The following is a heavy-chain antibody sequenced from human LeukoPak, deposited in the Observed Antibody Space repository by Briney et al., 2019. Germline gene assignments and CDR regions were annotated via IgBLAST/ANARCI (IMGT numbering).Heavy chain of an antibody. Sequence: ASVKVSCKASGYTFTYYYIHWVRQAPGQGLEWMGWINPDSGDTKYVQKFQGRDTMTRDTSISTAYIDLSSLRSDDTAVYYCARDPYGDNHLDYWGQGTLVTVSS. CDR2: INPDSGDT. D-gene: IGHD4-17*01. CDR1: GYTFTYYY. CDR3: ARDPYGDNHLDY. V-gene: IGHV1-2*02. J-gene: IGHJ4*02.